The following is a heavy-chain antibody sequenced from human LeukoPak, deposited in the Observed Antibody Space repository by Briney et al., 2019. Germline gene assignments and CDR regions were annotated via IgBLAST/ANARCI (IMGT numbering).Heavy chain of an antibody. Sequence: PSETLSLTRAVYGGSFSGYYWSWIRQPPGKGLEWIGEINHSGSTNYNPSLKSRVTISVDTSKNQFSLKLSSVTAADTAVYYCAIRLAAGFYFDYWGQGTLVTVSS. J-gene: IGHJ4*02. CDR2: INHSGST. D-gene: IGHD6-13*01. V-gene: IGHV4-34*01. CDR1: GGSFSGYY. CDR3: AIRLAAGFYFDY.